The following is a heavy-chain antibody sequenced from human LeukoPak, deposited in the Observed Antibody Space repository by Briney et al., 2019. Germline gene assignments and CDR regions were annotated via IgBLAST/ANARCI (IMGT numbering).Heavy chain of an antibody. CDR2: IIPIFNTL. J-gene: IGHJ4*02. V-gene: IGHV1-69*13. Sequence: ASVKVSCKAPGDTFSSYGFYWVRQAPGQGPEWMGGIIPIFNTLKYSQKFQARVTFTADESTSTAFMELSNLRSDDTAVYYCVRDSRYCGGDCYHFDYWGQGTLVTVSP. CDR3: VRDSRYCGGDCYHFDY. D-gene: IGHD2-21*02. CDR1: GDTFSSYG.